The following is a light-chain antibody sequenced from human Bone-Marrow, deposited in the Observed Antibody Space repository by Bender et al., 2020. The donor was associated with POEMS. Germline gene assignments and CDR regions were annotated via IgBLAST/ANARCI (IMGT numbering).Light chain of an antibody. CDR3: CSYAGRPWV. CDR2: GYN. CDR1: SSNTGSGYD. J-gene: IGLJ3*02. V-gene: IGLV1-40*01. Sequence: QSVLTQPPSVSGAPGQRVTISCTGSSSNTGSGYDINWYQHLPGTAPKLLIYGYNNRPSGVPDRFSGSKSGNTASLTISGLQAEDEADYYCCSYAGRPWVFGGGTKLTVL.